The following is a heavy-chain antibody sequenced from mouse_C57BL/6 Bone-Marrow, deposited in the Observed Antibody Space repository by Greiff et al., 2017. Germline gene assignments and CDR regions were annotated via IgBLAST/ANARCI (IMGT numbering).Heavy chain of an antibody. CDR2: IDPDNGDT. J-gene: IGHJ3*01. Sequence: EVQLQQSGAELVRPGASVKLSCTASGFNIKDDYMHWVKQRPEQGLEWIGWIDPDNGDTEYAPKFQGKATITADTSSNTAYLQLSSLTSEDTAVYYCTRDYYGTRFAYWGQGTLVTVSA. V-gene: IGHV14-4*01. CDR3: TRDYYGTRFAY. D-gene: IGHD1-1*01. CDR1: GFNIKDDY.